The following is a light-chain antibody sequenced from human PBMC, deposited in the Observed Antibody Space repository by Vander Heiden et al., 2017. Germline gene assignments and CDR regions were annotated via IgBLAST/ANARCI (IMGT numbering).Light chain of an antibody. V-gene: IGKV4-1*01. CDR1: QSPFYASNIQSR. CDR3: QQYYSSLWT. J-gene: IGKJ1*01. CDR2: WAS. Sequence: DIVMTQSPDSLAVSLGERATINCKSSQSPFYASNIQSRLAWYQQKPGQPPKLLIYWASTRQSGVPDRFSGSGSGTDFTLTISSLQAEDVAVYYCQQYYSSLWTFGQGTKVEIK.